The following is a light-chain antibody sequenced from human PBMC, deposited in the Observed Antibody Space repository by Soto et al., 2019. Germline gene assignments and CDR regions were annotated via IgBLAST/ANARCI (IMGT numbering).Light chain of an antibody. J-gene: IGLJ1*01. CDR2: QVT. V-gene: IGLV2-14*01. CDR3: SSYSSSGTLFV. Sequence: QSALTQPASVSGSLGQSITISCTGTTRDIAGYNYISWYQQLPGKAPKLMIYQVTIRPSGVSTRFSGSKSGNTASLTISGLQAEDEADYHCSSYSSSGTLFVFGTGTKVTVL. CDR1: TRDIAGYNY.